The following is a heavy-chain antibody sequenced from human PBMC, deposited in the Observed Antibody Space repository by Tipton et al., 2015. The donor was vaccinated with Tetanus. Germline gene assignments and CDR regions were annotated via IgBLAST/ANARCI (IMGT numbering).Heavy chain of an antibody. V-gene: IGHV4-31*03. CDR2: TQFSGGT. Sequence: TLSLTCTVSGVSVMSGDYFWSWVRLLPGKGLEAIGNTQFSGGTYYAPSLRSRATISIDMSNNQFSLKLTSVTAADTAVYFCARDFRGNGDGWYWDYWGQGTLVTV. D-gene: IGHD6-19*01. CDR1: GVSVMSGDYF. J-gene: IGHJ4*02. CDR3: ARDFRGNGDGWYWDY.